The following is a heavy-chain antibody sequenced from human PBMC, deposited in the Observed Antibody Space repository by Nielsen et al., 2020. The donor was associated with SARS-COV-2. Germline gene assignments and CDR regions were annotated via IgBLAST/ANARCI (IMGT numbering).Heavy chain of an antibody. CDR1: GYTFTSYD. CDR2: MNPNSGNT. D-gene: IGHD3-16*01. Sequence: ASVKVSCKASGYTFTSYDINWVRQATGQGLEWMGWMNPNSGNTDYAQKLQGRVTMTTDTSTSTAYMELRSLRSDDTAVYYCARDSPPLGDYWGQGTLVTVSS. J-gene: IGHJ4*02. CDR3: ARDSPPLGDY. V-gene: IGHV1-8*01.